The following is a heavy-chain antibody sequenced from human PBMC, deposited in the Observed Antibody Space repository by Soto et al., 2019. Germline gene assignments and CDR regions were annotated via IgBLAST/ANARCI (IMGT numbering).Heavy chain of an antibody. V-gene: IGHV1-18*01. CDR3: ARGRYGDY. CDR2: ISAHNGKT. D-gene: IGHD1-1*01. CDR1: GYGFTTYG. J-gene: IGHJ4*02. Sequence: QVHLVQSGAEVKKPGASVKVSCKGSGYGFTTYGINWVRQAPGQGLEWMAWISAHNGKTNYAQKLQGRVTLTRDTSTSTAYMELRSLRSDDTAVYYCARGRYGDYWGQGALVTVSS.